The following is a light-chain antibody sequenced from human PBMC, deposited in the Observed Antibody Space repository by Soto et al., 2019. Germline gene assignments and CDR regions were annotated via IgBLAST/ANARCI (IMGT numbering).Light chain of an antibody. CDR2: QVT. Sequence: QSVLTQPASVSGSPGQSITISCTGTSSDVGGYNYVSWYQHHPGKAPKLMISQVTNRPSGVSNRFSGSKSGNTASLTISGLQAEDEADYYCSLFTSSTAVVFGGGTKLTVL. V-gene: IGLV2-14*01. CDR1: SSDVGGYNY. J-gene: IGLJ2*01. CDR3: SLFTSSTAVV.